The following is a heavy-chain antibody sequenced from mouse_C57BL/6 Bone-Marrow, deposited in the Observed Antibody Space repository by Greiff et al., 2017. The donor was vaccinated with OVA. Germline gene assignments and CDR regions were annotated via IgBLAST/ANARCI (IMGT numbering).Heavy chain of an antibody. CDR1: GFTFSSYG. CDR3: ARRLRRDYAMDY. J-gene: IGHJ4*01. D-gene: IGHD2-4*01. V-gene: IGHV5-6*01. CDR2: ISSGGSYT. Sequence: EVQRVESGGDLVKPGGSLKLSCAASGFTFSSYGMSWVRQTPDKRLEWVATISSGGSYTYYPDSVKGRFTISRDNAKNTLYLQMSSLKSEDTAMYYCARRLRRDYAMDYWGQGTSVTVSS.